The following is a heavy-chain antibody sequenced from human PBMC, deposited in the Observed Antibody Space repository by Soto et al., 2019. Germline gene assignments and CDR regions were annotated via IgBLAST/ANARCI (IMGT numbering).Heavy chain of an antibody. D-gene: IGHD5-12*01. J-gene: IGHJ4*02. V-gene: IGHV4-34*01. CDR1: GGSFSGYY. CDR2: INHSGST. Sequence: PSETLSLTCSVYGGSFSGYYWTWIRQPPGTGLEWIGEINHSGSTNYNPSLKSRVTISVDTSKNQFSLKLTSVTAADTAVYYCAAEGGLPRYYWGQGTLVTVSS. CDR3: AAEGGLPRYY.